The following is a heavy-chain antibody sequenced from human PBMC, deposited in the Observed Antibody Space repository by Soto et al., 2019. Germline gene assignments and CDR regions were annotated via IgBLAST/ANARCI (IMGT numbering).Heavy chain of an antibody. D-gene: IGHD7-27*01. CDR1: GGSVSSADLN. Sequence: SETLSLTCTVSGGSVSSADLNWSWIRQTPGKGLEWIGHIYEGGRTYSNPSLMSRATISLDTSKNLFSLNLKSVTAADTAVYYCTRGPSGDKVDFWGQGLLVTVSS. J-gene: IGHJ4*02. V-gene: IGHV4-30-4*08. CDR2: IYEGGRT. CDR3: TRGPSGDKVDF.